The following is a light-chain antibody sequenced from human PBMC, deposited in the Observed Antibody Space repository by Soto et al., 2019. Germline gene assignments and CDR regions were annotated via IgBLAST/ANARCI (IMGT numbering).Light chain of an antibody. J-gene: IGKJ1*01. Sequence: EVVMTQSPATLSVSQGERATLSCRASQSVSSNLAWYQQKPGQAPRLLIYGASTRATGIPARFSGSGSGTELTLTISSLQSEDFAVYFCQQYNNWPWTFGQGTKVDIK. V-gene: IGKV3-15*01. CDR3: QQYNNWPWT. CDR2: GAS. CDR1: QSVSSN.